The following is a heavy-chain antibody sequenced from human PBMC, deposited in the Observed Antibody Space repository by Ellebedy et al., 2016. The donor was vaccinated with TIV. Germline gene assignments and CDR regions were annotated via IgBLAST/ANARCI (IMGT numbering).Heavy chain of an antibody. J-gene: IGHJ4*01. CDR2: ISYDGTQK. CDR3: VKEKGILVAGSVEDAYFDS. Sequence: PGGSLRLSCTVSGFTVTSYGIHWVRQTPGKGLEWVAHISYDGTQKYYADSVKGRFTVSRDTSKNTVFLEMNSLRPEDTAVFYCVKEKGILVAGSVEDAYFDSWGQGTLVTVSS. V-gene: IGHV3-30*18. CDR1: GFTVTSYG. D-gene: IGHD6-19*01.